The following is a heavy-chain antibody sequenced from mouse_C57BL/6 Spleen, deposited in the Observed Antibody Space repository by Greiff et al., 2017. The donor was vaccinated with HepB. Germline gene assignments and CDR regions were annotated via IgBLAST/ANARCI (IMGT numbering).Heavy chain of an antibody. CDR2: IYPSDSET. CDR1: GYTFTSYW. CDR3: ARDRYGSSYWYFDV. D-gene: IGHD1-1*01. J-gene: IGHJ1*03. V-gene: IGHV1-61*01. Sequence: VQLQQPGAELVRPGSSVKLSCKASGYTFTSYWMDWVKQRPGQGLEWIGNIYPSDSETHYNQKFKDKATLTVDKSSSTAYMQLSSLTSEDSAVYYCARDRYGSSYWYFDVWGTGTTVTVSS.